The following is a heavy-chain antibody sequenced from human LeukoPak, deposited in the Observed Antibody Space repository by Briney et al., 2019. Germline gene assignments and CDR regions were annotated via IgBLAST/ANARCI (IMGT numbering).Heavy chain of an antibody. V-gene: IGHV3-23*01. Sequence: PGGSPRLSCAASGFILTNYAITWVRQAPGKGLEWVSTISGSGSTYYPDSVKGRFTISRDNSKNTLYLQMNDLRAEDTAIYYCAKDSRAGSPRAFDIWGQGTMVTVSS. J-gene: IGHJ3*02. CDR2: ISGSGST. CDR3: AKDSRAGSPRAFDI. CDR1: GFILTNYA.